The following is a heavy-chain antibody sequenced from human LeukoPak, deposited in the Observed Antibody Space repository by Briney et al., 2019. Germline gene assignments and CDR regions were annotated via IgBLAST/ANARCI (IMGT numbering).Heavy chain of an antibody. CDR2: ISAYNGNT. CDR1: GYTFTSYG. V-gene: IGHV1-18*01. CDR3: ARDDIVVVVAASPGY. D-gene: IGHD2-15*01. J-gene: IGHJ4*02. Sequence: GASVKVSCKASGYTFTSYGISWVRQAPGQGLEWMGWISAYNGNTNYAQKLQGRVTMTTDTSTSTAYMELRSLRSDDTAVYYCARDDIVVVVAASPGYWGQGTLVTVSS.